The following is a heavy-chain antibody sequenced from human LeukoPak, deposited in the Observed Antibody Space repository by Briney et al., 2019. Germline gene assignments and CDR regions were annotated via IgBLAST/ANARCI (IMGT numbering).Heavy chain of an antibody. Sequence: HTGRSLRLSCAASGFTFSSHAMHWVRQAPGKGLEWMTSITYDGSNKYYADSVKGRFTISRDNSKNTLYLQMNSLRAEDTAVYYCANGYCSSANCYARFQHWGQGTLVTVSS. D-gene: IGHD2-2*01. J-gene: IGHJ1*01. V-gene: IGHV3-30*19. CDR2: ITYDGSNK. CDR3: ANGYCSSANCYARFQH. CDR1: GFTFSSHA.